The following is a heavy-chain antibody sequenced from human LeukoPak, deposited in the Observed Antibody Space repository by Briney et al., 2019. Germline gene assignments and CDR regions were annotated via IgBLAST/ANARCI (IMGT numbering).Heavy chain of an antibody. V-gene: IGHV3-30*18. CDR3: AKIPTLSSSGWFFDY. J-gene: IGHJ4*02. D-gene: IGHD6-19*01. Sequence: GGSLRLSCAASGFTFSSYGMHWVRQAPGKGLEWVAVISYDGSNKYYADSVKGRFTISRDNSKNTLYLQMNSLRAEDTAVYYCAKIPTLSSSGWFFDYWGQGTLVTVSS. CDR2: ISYDGSNK. CDR1: GFTFSSYG.